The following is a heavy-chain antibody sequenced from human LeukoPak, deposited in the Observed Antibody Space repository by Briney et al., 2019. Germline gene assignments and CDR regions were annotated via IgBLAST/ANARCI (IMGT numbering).Heavy chain of an antibody. CDR2: MNPNSGNT. D-gene: IGHD4-11*01. V-gene: IGHV1-8*03. CDR1: GYTFTSYY. CDR3: ARGYLTTDY. Sequence: GASVKVSCKASGYTFTSYYIHWVRQAPGQGLEWMGWMNPNSGNTGYAQKFQGRVTITRNTSISTAYMELSSLRSEDTAVYYCARGYLTTDYWGQGTLVTVSS. J-gene: IGHJ4*02.